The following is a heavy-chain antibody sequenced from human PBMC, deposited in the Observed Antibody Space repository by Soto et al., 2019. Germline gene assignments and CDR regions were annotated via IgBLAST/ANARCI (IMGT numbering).Heavy chain of an antibody. D-gene: IGHD3-10*01. CDR2: ISGSGGST. CDR3: AKDRGKLLWFGESPNWFDP. CDR1: GFTFSSYA. Sequence: PGGSLRLSCAASGFTFSSYAMSWVRQAPGKGLEWVSAISGSGGSTYYADSVKGRFTISRDNSKNTLYLQMNSLRAEDTAVYYCAKDRGKLLWFGESPNWFDPWGQGTLVTVSS. J-gene: IGHJ5*02. V-gene: IGHV3-23*01.